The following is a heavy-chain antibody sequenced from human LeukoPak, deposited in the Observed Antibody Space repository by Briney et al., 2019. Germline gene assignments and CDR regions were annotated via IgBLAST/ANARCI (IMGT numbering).Heavy chain of an antibody. CDR3: AKRQLTNYYDSSGYRKYFDY. Sequence: SGGSLRLSCAASGFTFSSYAMSWVRQAPGKGLEWVSAISGSGGSTYYADSVKGRFTISRDNSKNTLYLQMNSLRAEDTAVYYCAKRQLTNYYDSSGYRKYFDYWGQGTLVTVSS. CDR1: GFTFSSYA. CDR2: ISGSGGST. D-gene: IGHD3-22*01. J-gene: IGHJ4*02. V-gene: IGHV3-23*01.